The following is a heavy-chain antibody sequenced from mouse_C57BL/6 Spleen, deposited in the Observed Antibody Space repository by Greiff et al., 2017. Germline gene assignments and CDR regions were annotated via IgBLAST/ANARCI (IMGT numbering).Heavy chain of an antibody. CDR3: ARPSTVVAPYAMDY. Sequence: EVKLVESGGDLVKPGGSLKLSCAASGFTFSSYGMSWVRQTPDKRLEWVATISSGGSYTYYPDSVKGRFTISRDKAKNTLYLQMSSLKSEDTAMYYCARPSTVVAPYAMDYWGQGTSVTVSS. D-gene: IGHD1-1*01. V-gene: IGHV5-6*01. J-gene: IGHJ4*01. CDR2: ISSGGSYT. CDR1: GFTFSSYG.